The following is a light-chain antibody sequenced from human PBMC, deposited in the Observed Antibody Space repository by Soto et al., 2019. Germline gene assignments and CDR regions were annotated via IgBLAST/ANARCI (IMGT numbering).Light chain of an antibody. V-gene: IGKV1-39*01. J-gene: IGKJ1*01. CDR2: TTS. CDR1: ESISSY. Sequence: DIQMTQSPSSLSASVGDRVTITCRASESISSYLNWYQQKPGKAPSLLIYTTSSLEGGVPSRFSGSGSGTDFTLTISSLQPEDFATYYCQQSYSIPPPFGQGTKVEV. CDR3: QQSYSIPPP.